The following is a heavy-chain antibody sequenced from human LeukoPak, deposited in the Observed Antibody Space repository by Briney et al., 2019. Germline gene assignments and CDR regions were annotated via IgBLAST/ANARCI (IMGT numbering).Heavy chain of an antibody. CDR2: IYSGGST. J-gene: IGHJ6*03. D-gene: IGHD1-26*01. Sequence: GGSLRLSCAVSGFTFNNAWMTWVRQAPGKGLEWVSVIYSGGSTYYADSVKGRFTISRDNSKNTLYLQMNSLRAEDTAVYYCAKVAEVGATGYYYYMDVWGKGTTVTISS. CDR1: GFTFNNAW. V-gene: IGHV3-66*01. CDR3: AKVAEVGATGYYYYMDV.